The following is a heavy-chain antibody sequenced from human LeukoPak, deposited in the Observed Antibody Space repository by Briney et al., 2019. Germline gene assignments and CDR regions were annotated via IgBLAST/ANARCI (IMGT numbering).Heavy chain of an antibody. J-gene: IGHJ5*02. Sequence: SETLSLTCTVYRGSFNNYYWSWIRQPPGKGLEWIGEIDHSGSSNYNPSLKTRVTISIDKSKDQFSLTLTSVTAADTAVYYCTRGAKWQLVLNWFDPWGQGTLVTVSS. V-gene: IGHV4-34*01. CDR2: IDHSGSS. CDR1: RGSFNNYY. D-gene: IGHD6-6*01. CDR3: TRGAKWQLVLNWFDP.